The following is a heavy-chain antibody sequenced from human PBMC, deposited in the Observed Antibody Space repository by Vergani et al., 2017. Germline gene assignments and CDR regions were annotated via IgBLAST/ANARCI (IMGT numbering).Heavy chain of an antibody. D-gene: IGHD4-23*01. CDR2: IYVSGIT. V-gene: IGHV4-61*02. CDR1: GASINNDFYY. Sequence: QVQLQESGPGLVKPSQTLSLTCTVSGASINNDFYYWHWIRQPAGKGLEWIGRIYVSGITDYNSSLQSRVTMSVDTSKNQFSLTLTSVTAAATAVYCCAGDNKQLRPRAFALGGERTMIAVSS. J-gene: IGHJ3*01. CDR3: AGDNKQLRPRAFAL.